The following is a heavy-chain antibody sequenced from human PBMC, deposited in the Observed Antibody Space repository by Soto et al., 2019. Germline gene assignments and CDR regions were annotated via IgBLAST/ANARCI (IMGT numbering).Heavy chain of an antibody. D-gene: IGHD2-21*02. CDR2: IFWNDVK. J-gene: IGHJ5*02. CDR1: GFSLRSSSMG. CDR3: ARIYGGDSGGWFDP. Sequence: QVTLKESGPVLVKATETLTLTCTVSGFSLRSSSMGVTWIRQPPGKALEWVAHIFWNDVKSYNPSLKSRLTISEDTSNSQVVLTMTNMDPVDTATYYCARIYGGDSGGWFDPWGQGILVTVSS. V-gene: IGHV2-26*01.